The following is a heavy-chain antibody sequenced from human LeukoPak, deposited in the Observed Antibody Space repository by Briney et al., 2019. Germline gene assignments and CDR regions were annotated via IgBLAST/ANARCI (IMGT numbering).Heavy chain of an antibody. V-gene: IGHV3-23*01. CDR3: ASNDYRDEGIDS. J-gene: IGHJ4*02. Sequence: GGSLRLSCAASGFTFSSSAMSWVRQAPGKGLEWVSAISNNGGYTYYADSVQGRFTISRDNSKNTLYLQMNSLRAEDTAVYFCASNDYRDEGIDSWGQGTLVTVSS. CDR2: ISNNGGYT. CDR1: GFTFSSSA. D-gene: IGHD4-17*01.